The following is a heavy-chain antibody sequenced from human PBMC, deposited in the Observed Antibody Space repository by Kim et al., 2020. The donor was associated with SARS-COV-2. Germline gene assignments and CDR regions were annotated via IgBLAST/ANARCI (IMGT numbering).Heavy chain of an antibody. CDR2: IFYTGST. CDR1: GPSISSNTW. Sequence: SETLSLTCAVSGPSISSNTWWSWVRQAPGEGLEWLGEIFYTGSTNYNPSFTSRLTMSIDKSKNHFSLSLNSVTAADTAIYYCARQRGWFDPWGPGTLVFVSS. J-gene: IGHJ5*02. V-gene: IGHV4-4*02. CDR3: ARQRGWFDP.